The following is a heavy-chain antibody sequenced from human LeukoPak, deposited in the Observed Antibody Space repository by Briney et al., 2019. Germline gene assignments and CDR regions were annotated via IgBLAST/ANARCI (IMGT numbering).Heavy chain of an antibody. CDR2: ISYDGSNK. D-gene: IGHD6-19*01. Sequence: PGGPLRLSCAASGFTFSSYGMHWVRQAPGKGLEWVAVISYDGSNKYYADSVKGRFTISRDNSKNTLYLQMNSLRAEDTAVYYCAKVFGRAVAVGMDVWGQGTTVTVSS. J-gene: IGHJ6*02. CDR1: GFTFSSYG. V-gene: IGHV3-30*18. CDR3: AKVFGRAVAVGMDV.